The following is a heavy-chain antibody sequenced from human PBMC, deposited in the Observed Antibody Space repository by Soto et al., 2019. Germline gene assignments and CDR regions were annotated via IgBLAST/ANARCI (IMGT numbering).Heavy chain of an antibody. D-gene: IGHD6-13*01. CDR2: ISSSSTI. CDR1: GFTFSSYS. V-gene: IGHV3-48*01. J-gene: IGHJ5*02. CDR3: ARHPERIAEIGWFDP. Sequence: EVQLVESGGGLVQPGGSLRLSCAASGFTFSSYSMNWVRQAPGKGLEWVSYISSSSTIYYADSVKGRFTISRDNAKNSLYLQMNSLRAEDTAVYYCARHPERIAEIGWFDPWGQGTPVTVSS.